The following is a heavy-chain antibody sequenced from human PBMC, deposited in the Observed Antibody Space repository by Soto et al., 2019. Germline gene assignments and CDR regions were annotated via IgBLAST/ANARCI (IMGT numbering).Heavy chain of an antibody. V-gene: IGHV1-3*04. Sequence: QVDLVQSGAEVKEPGASVRISCEASGYTFTSYGIHWVRQAPGQRLEWMGWINTGSSNTRYSPEFQARVTITRDTSASTAYMELISLISEDTAVDYGASAMPTAGYIYFHQWGQGTLVTVSS. CDR3: ASAMPTAGYIYFHQ. CDR2: INTGSSNT. CDR1: GYTFTSYG. J-gene: IGHJ4*02. D-gene: IGHD3-9*01.